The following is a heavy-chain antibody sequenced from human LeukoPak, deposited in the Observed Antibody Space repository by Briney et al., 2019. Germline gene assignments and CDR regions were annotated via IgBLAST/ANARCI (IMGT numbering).Heavy chain of an antibody. D-gene: IGHD2-8*01. CDR1: GGSFSGNY. CDR2: INHSGST. Sequence: SETLSLTCAVYGGSFSGNYWSWIRQPPDKGLEWIGEINHSGSTNYNPSLKSRVTISVDTSKNQFSLKLSSVTAADTAVYYCARRTNADGWRFDYWGQGTLVTVSS. CDR3: ARRTNADGWRFDY. J-gene: IGHJ4*02. V-gene: IGHV4-34*01.